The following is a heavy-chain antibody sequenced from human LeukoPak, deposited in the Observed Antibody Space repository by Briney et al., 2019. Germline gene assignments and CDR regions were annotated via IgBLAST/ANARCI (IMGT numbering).Heavy chain of an antibody. CDR1: GFTLRSYG. CDR2: ISTSSYYI. V-gene: IGHV3-21*01. D-gene: IGHD1-26*01. J-gene: IGHJ4*02. CDR3: ARDASGSSTGLIDS. Sequence: GSLRLSCAASGFTLRSYGMHWVRQAPGKGLEWVSYISTSSYYIYYADSVEGRFTISRDDAKNSLYLQMNSLRADDTSLYYCARDASGSSTGLIDSWGPGTLVTVSS.